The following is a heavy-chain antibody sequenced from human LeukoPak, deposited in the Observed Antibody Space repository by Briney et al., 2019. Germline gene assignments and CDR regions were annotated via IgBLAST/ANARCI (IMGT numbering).Heavy chain of an antibody. Sequence: SETLSLTCTVSGGSISNYNGNWIRRPPGKGLECMGYIDYSGSTNYNPSLKSRVTIAVDTSKNQFSLKLSSVTAADTAVYYCARSTCGGDCYYAFDMWGQGTMVTVSS. V-gene: IGHV4-59*01. CDR3: ARSTCGGDCYYAFDM. CDR1: GGSISNYN. CDR2: IDYSGST. D-gene: IGHD2-21*02. J-gene: IGHJ3*02.